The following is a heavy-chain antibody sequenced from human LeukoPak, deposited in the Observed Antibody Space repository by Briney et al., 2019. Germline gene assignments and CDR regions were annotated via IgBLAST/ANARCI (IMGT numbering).Heavy chain of an antibody. D-gene: IGHD6-6*01. CDR1: GFTVSQNY. CDR2: IYSGDSGGST. V-gene: IGHV3-66*01. CDR3: AKDIKQLVGFDY. J-gene: IGHJ4*02. Sequence: GGSLRLSCAASGFTVSQNYMSWVRQAPGKGLEWVSVIYSGDSGGSTYYADSVKGRFTISRDYSKNTLYLQMNSVSAEDTAVYYCAKDIKQLVGFDYWGQGTLVTVSS.